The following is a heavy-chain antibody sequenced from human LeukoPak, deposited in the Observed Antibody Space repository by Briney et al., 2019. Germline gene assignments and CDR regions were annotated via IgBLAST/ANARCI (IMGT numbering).Heavy chain of an antibody. J-gene: IGHJ5*02. CDR2: ISYDGSSK. CDR3: ARDPGYSSGWYLGGDWFDP. D-gene: IGHD6-19*01. V-gene: IGHV3-30-3*01. Sequence: GRSLRLSCAASGFTFSSYAMHWVRQAPGEGLEWVAVISYDGSSKYYADSVKGRFTISRDNSKNTLYLQMNSLRAEDTAVYYCARDPGYSSGWYLGGDWFDPWGQGTLVTVSS. CDR1: GFTFSSYA.